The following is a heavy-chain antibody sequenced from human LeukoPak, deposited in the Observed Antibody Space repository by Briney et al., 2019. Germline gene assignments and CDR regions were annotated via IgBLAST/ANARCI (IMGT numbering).Heavy chain of an antibody. D-gene: IGHD4-23*01. V-gene: IGHV4-61*05. CDR3: ARHYYGGSGAFDI. Sequence: SETLSLTCTVSGGSISSSSYYWSWIRQPPGKGLEWIGYIYYSGTTYYNPSLKSRVTMSVDMSKNQFSLKLSSVTAADTAVYYCARHYYGGSGAFDIWGQGTMVTVSS. J-gene: IGHJ3*02. CDR1: GGSISSSSYY. CDR2: IYYSGTT.